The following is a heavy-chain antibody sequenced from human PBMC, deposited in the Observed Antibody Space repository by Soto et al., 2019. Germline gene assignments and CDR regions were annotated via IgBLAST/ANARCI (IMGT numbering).Heavy chain of an antibody. D-gene: IGHD3-3*01. CDR1: GYTFTSYG. Sequence: ASVKVSCKASGYTFTSYGISWVRQAPGQVLEWMGWISAYNGNTNYAQKLQGRVTMTTGTSTSTAYMELRSLRSDDTAVYYCARFWSGYRCFDYWGQGTLVTVSS. CDR3: ARFWSGYRCFDY. CDR2: ISAYNGNT. V-gene: IGHV1-18*01. J-gene: IGHJ4*02.